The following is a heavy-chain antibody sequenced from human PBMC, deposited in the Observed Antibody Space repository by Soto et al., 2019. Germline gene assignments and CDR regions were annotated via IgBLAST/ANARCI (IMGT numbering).Heavy chain of an antibody. CDR2: ISYDGSNK. D-gene: IGHD6-13*01. J-gene: IGHJ4*02. CDR3: ARDYSSSWYRAAGGY. CDR1: GFTFSSYA. Sequence: PGGSLRLSCAASGFTFSSYAMHWVRQAPGKGLEWVAVISYDGSNKYYADSVKGRFTISRDNSKNTLYLQMNSLRAEDTAVYYCARDYSSSWYRAAGGYWGQGALVTV. V-gene: IGHV3-30-3*01.